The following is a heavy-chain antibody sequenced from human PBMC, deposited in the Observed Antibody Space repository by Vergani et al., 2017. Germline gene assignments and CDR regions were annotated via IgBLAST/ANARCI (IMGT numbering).Heavy chain of an antibody. CDR3: AGWEYFQH. J-gene: IGHJ1*01. V-gene: IGHV3-9*01. Sequence: EVQLVEFGGGLVQPGRSLRLPCAASGFTFDDYARHWVRQAPGKGLEWVSGISWNSGSIGDVDSVKGRFTISRDNAKNSLYLKMNSLGAEDTAVYYCAGWEYFQHWGQGTLVTVSS. CDR1: GFTFDDYA. CDR2: ISWNSGSI. D-gene: IGHD2-15*01.